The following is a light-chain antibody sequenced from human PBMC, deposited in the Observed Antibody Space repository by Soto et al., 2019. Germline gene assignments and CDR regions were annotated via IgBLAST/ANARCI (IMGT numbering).Light chain of an antibody. Sequence: EIVLTQPPGTLPLSPGERAALSCRASQIVYGRQLAWYQQKPGQPPRLLIYDASTRATGIPARFSGSQSGTEFTLTISSLLSEDFAVYFCQQYNNWPLTFGGGTKV. V-gene: IGKV3D-15*01. CDR2: DAS. CDR1: QIVYGRQ. J-gene: IGKJ4*01. CDR3: QQYNNWPLT.